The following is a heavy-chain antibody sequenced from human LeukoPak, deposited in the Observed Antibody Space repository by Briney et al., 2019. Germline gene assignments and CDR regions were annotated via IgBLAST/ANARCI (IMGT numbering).Heavy chain of an antibody. V-gene: IGHV4-61*01. D-gene: IGHD3-16*01. CDR2: IYYSGST. Sequence: SETPSLTCTVSGGSVSSGSYYWSWIRQPPGKGLEWIGYIYYSGSTNYNPSLKSRVTISVDTSKNQFSLKLSSVTAADTAVYYCARTPRDYGYVWGSWATDYWGQGTLVAVSS. CDR3: ARTPRDYGYVWGSWATDY. CDR1: GGSVSSGSYY. J-gene: IGHJ4*02.